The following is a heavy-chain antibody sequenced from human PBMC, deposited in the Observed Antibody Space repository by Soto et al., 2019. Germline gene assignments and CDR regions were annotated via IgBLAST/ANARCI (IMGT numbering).Heavy chain of an antibody. J-gene: IGHJ6*02. D-gene: IGHD6-19*01. Sequence: QVQLVQSGAEVKKPGSSVKVSCKASGGTFSSYAISWVRQAPGQGLEWMGGIIPIFGTANYAQKVQGRVTISADESTSTAYMELSRLRSEDTSVYYCARDQGAVAGRDGMYVWGQGTTVTVSS. CDR3: ARDQGAVAGRDGMYV. CDR1: GGTFSSYA. V-gene: IGHV1-69*01. CDR2: IIPIFGTA.